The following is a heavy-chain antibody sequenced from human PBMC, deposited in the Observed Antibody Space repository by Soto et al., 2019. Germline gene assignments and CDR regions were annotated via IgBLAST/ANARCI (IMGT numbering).Heavy chain of an antibody. CDR1: GFTFSDYY. J-gene: IGHJ4*02. Sequence: QVQLVESGGGLVKPGGSLRLSCAASGFTFSDYYMSWIRQAPGKGLEWVSYITGSGTTIYYADSVKGRFTISRDNAHKALYLQMNSLIGEDTAVYYCVRDQASAYDGPFDYCGQGTLVTVSS. V-gene: IGHV3-11*01. CDR2: ITGSGTTI. CDR3: VRDQASAYDGPFDY. D-gene: IGHD3-22*01.